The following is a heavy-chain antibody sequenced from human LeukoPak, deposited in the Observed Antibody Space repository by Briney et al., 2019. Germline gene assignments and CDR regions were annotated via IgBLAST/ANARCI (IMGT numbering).Heavy chain of an antibody. CDR3: ASISSGYYDILTGYYADSYYYGMDV. CDR2: MNPNSGNT. D-gene: IGHD3-9*01. J-gene: IGHJ6*02. CDR1: GYTFTSYD. V-gene: IGHV1-8*01. Sequence: ASVKVSCKASGYTFTSYDINWVRQATGQGLEWMGWMNPNSGNTGYAQKFQGRVTMTRNTSISTAYMELSSLRSEDTAVYYCASISSGYYDILTGYYADSYYYGMDVWGQGTTVTVSS.